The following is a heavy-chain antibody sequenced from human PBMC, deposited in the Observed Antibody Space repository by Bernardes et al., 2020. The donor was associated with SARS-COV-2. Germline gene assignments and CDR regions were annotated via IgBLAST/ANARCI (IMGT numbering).Heavy chain of an antibody. CDR3: ARQSSGTYYYYGMDV. CDR2: IYYSGNT. J-gene: IGHJ6*02. V-gene: IGHV4-39*01. CDR1: GGSISSSSYY. D-gene: IGHD1-26*01. Sequence: SETLSLTCTVSGGSISSSSYYWGWIRQPPGKGLEWIGNIYYSGNTYYNPSLKSRVTISVDTSKNQFSLRLSSVTAADTAVYYCARQSSGTYYYYGMDVWGQGTTVTVSS.